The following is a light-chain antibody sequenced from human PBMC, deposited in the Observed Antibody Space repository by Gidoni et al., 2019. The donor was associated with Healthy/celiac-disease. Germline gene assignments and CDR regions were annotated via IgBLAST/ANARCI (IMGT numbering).Light chain of an antibody. CDR2: DVS. Sequence: QSALIQPASVSGSPGQSITISSTGTSSNVGGYKYVSWYQQHPGQAPKLIIYDVSNRPSGVSNRFSGSKSGNTASLTISGLQAEDEADYYCSSYTSSSTYVFGTGTKVTVX. CDR1: SSNVGGYKY. CDR3: SSYTSSSTYV. V-gene: IGLV2-14*03. J-gene: IGLJ1*01.